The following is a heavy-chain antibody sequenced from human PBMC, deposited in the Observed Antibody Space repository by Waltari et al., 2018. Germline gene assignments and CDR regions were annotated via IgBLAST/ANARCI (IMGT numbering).Heavy chain of an antibody. D-gene: IGHD3-10*01. CDR1: VFTFWSYV. CDR3: AKPDNYYGSVFNWLDP. CDR2: IWYDGSNK. V-gene: IGHV3-33*06. Sequence: QVQLVESGGGVVQPGRSLRLPCAAPVFTFWSYVMHWFRQRPGKGLEWVAVIWYDGSNKYYADAVKGRFTISRDNSKNTLYLQMNSLKAEDTAVYYCAKPDNYYGSVFNWLDPWGQGTLVTVSS. J-gene: IGHJ5*02.